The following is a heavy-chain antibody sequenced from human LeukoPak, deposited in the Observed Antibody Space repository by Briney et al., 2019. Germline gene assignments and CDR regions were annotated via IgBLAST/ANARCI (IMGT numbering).Heavy chain of an antibody. J-gene: IGHJ4*02. CDR1: GFTFSSYA. CDR3: SKDDYWYMVRASSHFDC. V-gene: IGHV3-23*01. Sequence: PGGSLRLSCAASGFTFSSYAMTWVRQAPGTGLEWVSAISDSGGSTYYADSAKGRFTISRDNSKNTLYLQMNSLRAEDTAVYYCSKDDYWYMVRASSHFDCWGQGTLVTVSS. CDR2: ISDSGGST. D-gene: IGHD3-10*01.